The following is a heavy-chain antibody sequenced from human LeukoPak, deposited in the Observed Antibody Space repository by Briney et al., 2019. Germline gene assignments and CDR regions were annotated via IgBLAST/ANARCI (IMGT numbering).Heavy chain of an antibody. D-gene: IGHD4-11*01. CDR1: GGSISSYY. CDR3: ARGQYPFSANWYFDL. V-gene: IGHV4-59*01. Sequence: SETLSLTCTVSGGSISSYYWSWIRQPPGKGLEWIGYIYYSGSTNYNPSLKSRVTISVDTSKNQFSLKLSSVTAADTAVYYCARGQYPFSANWYFDLWGRGTLVTVSS. CDR2: IYYSGST. J-gene: IGHJ2*01.